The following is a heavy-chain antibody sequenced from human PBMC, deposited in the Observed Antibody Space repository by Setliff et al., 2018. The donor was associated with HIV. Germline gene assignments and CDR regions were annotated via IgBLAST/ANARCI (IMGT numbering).Heavy chain of an antibody. V-gene: IGHV4-4*02. D-gene: IGHD3-22*01. CDR3: ARGPNLLTHYYDSSGYAVGYSDH. Sequence: SETLSLTCAVSGGSISDNNWWSWVRQPPGKELEWIGEIFHSGSTNYNPSLKSRVTILVDKSKNQLSLRLSSVTAADTAVYYCARGPNLLTHYYDSSGYAVGYSDHWGRGTLVTVSS. CDR1: GGSISDNNW. J-gene: IGHJ4*02. CDR2: IFHSGST.